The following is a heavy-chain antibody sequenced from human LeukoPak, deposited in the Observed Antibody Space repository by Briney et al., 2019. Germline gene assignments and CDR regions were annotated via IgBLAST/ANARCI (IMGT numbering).Heavy chain of an antibody. CDR1: GFTFSSYG. CDR3: AKGVHSSGWDAFDI. Sequence: GRSLRLSCAASGFTFSSYGMHWVRQAPGKGLEWVAVISYDGSNKYYADSVKGRFTISRDNSKNTLYLQMNRLRAEDTAVYYCAKGVHSSGWDAFDIWGQGTMVTVSS. V-gene: IGHV3-30*18. D-gene: IGHD6-19*01. J-gene: IGHJ3*02. CDR2: ISYDGSNK.